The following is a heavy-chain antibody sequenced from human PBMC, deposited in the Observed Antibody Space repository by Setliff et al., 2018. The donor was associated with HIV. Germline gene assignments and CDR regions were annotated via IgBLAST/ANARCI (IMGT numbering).Heavy chain of an antibody. D-gene: IGHD2-2*01. V-gene: IGHV4-39*01. CDR1: GDSITNDDYY. J-gene: IGHJ4*02. Sequence: PSETLSLTCTVSGDSITNDDYYWGWIRQPPGKGLEWIAIIHYNGRTYYDPSLKSRVTIFVDTSKTQFYLKLRSVTASDTAVYYCARLDCSSSSGFVDYWGQGTLVTVSS. CDR2: IHYNGRT. CDR3: ARLDCSSSSGFVDY.